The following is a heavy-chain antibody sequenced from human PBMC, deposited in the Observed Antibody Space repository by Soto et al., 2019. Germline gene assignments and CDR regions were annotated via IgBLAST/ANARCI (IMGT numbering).Heavy chain of an antibody. CDR2: IRSKANTYAT. CDR1: GFPFSGSA. D-gene: IGHD3-22*01. J-gene: IGHJ5*02. V-gene: IGHV3-73*01. CDR3: TRNEGDISALARPP. Sequence: GGSLRLSCAASGFPFSGSAVHWVRQASGRGLEWVGRIRSKANTYATAYAASVEGRFTISRDDSKNTAYLQMNSLKTEDTAVYYCTRNEGDISALARPPWGQGTLVTVSS.